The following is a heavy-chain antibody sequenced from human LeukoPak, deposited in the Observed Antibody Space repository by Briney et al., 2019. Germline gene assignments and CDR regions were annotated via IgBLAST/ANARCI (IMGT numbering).Heavy chain of an antibody. CDR1: GSIFTSYW. CDR2: IYPGDSDT. D-gene: IGHD3-22*01. Sequence: GESLQISCKGSGSIFTSYWIGWVRQMPGKGLEWMGIIYPGDSDTRYSPSFQGQVTISADKSISTAYLQWSSLKASDTAMYYCARPQYYYDSSGYSYYFDYWGQGTLVTVSS. V-gene: IGHV5-51*01. CDR3: ARPQYYYDSSGYSYYFDY. J-gene: IGHJ4*02.